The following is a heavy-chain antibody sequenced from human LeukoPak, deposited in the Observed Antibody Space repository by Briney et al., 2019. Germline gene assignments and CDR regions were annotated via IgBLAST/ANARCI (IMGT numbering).Heavy chain of an antibody. J-gene: IGHJ4*02. CDR2: IIPILGIA. Sequence: ASVKVSCKASGGTFSSYAISWVRQAPGQGLEWMGRIIPILGIANYAQKFQGRVTITADKSTSTAYMELSSLRSDDTAVYYCARDFYDILTGDDWSRPADWGQGTLVTVSS. D-gene: IGHD3-9*01. CDR3: ARDFYDILTGDDWSRPAD. CDR1: GGTFSSYA. V-gene: IGHV1-69*04.